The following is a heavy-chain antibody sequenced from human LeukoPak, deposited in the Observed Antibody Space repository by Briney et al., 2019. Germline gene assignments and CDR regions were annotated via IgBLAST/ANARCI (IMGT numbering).Heavy chain of an antibody. CDR3: AKLAQYDSSGSYDFDY. J-gene: IGHJ4*02. Sequence: GGSLRLSCAASGFTVSSNYMSWVRQAPGKGLEWVSVIYSGGSTYYADSVKGRFTISRDNSKNTLYLQMNSLRAEDTAVYYCAKLAQYDSSGSYDFDYWGQGTLVTVPS. CDR2: IYSGGST. CDR1: GFTVSSNY. D-gene: IGHD3-22*01. V-gene: IGHV3-53*05.